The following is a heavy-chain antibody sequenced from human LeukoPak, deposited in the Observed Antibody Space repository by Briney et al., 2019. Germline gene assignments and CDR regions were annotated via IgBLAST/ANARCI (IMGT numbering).Heavy chain of an antibody. D-gene: IGHD3-9*01. CDR3: ARQGYDILHSWFDP. Sequence: SETLSLTCTVSGGSISSYYWSWIRQPPGKGLEWIGYIYYSGSTNYNPSLKSRVTISVDTSKNQFSLKLGSVTAADTAVYYCARQGYDILHSWFDPWGQGTLVTVSS. CDR2: IYYSGST. J-gene: IGHJ5*02. CDR1: GGSISSYY. V-gene: IGHV4-59*08.